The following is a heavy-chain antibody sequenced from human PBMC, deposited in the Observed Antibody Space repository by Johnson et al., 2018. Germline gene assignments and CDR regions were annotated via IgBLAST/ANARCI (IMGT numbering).Heavy chain of an antibody. CDR3: AKKVYSTGPLWAFDM. J-gene: IGHJ3*02. D-gene: IGHD2-8*02. V-gene: IGHV3-30*18. CDR2: ISYDGSNK. Sequence: QVQLVESGGGVVQXGRSLRLXCVASGIPFRSYGMHWVRQAPGKGLEWVAVISYDGSNKFYADSVKGRFTIFRDNSKNTVYLQMNSLKTEDTALYYCAKKVYSTGPLWAFDMWGQGTKVTVSS. CDR1: GIPFRSYG.